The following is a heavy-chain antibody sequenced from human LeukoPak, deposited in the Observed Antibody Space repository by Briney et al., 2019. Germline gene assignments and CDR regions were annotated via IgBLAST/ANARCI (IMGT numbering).Heavy chain of an antibody. CDR1: GYSISSGYY. V-gene: IGHV4-38-2*02. Sequence: SETLSLTCTVSGYSISSGYYWGWIPQPPGKGLEWIGSIYHSGSTYYNPSLKSRVTISVDTSKNQFSLKLSSVTAADTAVYYCARDWATVTTYYMDVWGKGTTVTVSS. D-gene: IGHD4-17*01. J-gene: IGHJ6*03. CDR3: ARDWATVTTYYMDV. CDR2: IYHSGST.